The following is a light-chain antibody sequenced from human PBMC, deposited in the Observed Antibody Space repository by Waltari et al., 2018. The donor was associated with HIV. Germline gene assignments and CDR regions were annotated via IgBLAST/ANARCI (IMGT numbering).Light chain of an antibody. CDR2: EVT. J-gene: IGLJ1*01. CDR1: SSDVGNYNL. V-gene: IGLV2-23*02. CDR3: AAWNDNLSGYV. Sequence: HSALTQPASVSGSPGQAITISCTGASSDVGNYNLVSWYQQHPGRAPKLIIYEVTKRPSGISDRFSGSKSGNTASLTISGLQAEDEADYYCAAWNDNLSGYVFGTGTKVTV.